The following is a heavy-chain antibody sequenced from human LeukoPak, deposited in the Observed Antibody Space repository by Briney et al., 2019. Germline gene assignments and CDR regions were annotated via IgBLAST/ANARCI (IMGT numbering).Heavy chain of an antibody. CDR3: ARVQAYGGKGYFDY. D-gene: IGHD4-23*01. Sequence: SETLSLTCTVPGGSISSYYWSWIRQPPGKGLEWIGYIYYSGSTNYNPSLKSRVTISVGTSKNQFSLKLSSVTAADTAVYYCARVQAYGGKGYFDYWGQGTLVTVSS. J-gene: IGHJ4*02. CDR1: GGSISSYY. CDR2: IYYSGST. V-gene: IGHV4-59*01.